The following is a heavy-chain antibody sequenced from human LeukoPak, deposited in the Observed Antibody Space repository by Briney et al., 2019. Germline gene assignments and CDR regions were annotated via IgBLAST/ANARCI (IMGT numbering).Heavy chain of an antibody. CDR1: GYTFTSYD. CDR2: MNPNSGNT. Sequence: GASVKVSCKASGYTFTSYDINWVRQATGQGLEWMGWMNPNSGNTGYAQKFQGRVTMTRNTSISTAYMELSSLRSEDTAVYYCARAPDPIAVAVTGYWGQGTLVTVSS. J-gene: IGHJ4*02. D-gene: IGHD6-19*01. CDR3: ARAPDPIAVAVTGY. V-gene: IGHV1-8*01.